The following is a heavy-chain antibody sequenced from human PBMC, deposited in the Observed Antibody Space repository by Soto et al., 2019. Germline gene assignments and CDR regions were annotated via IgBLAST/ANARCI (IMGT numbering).Heavy chain of an antibody. CDR1: GGSLRNSV. V-gene: IGHV1-69*01. D-gene: IGHD2-15*01. CDR3: AILGHPGH. CDR2: VIPILGTA. J-gene: IGHJ4*02. Sequence: QVQLVQSGAEVKKPGSSVKVSCTASGGSLRNSVISWVRQAPAQRLEWMGGVIPILGTANYAPKFQGRVTMTADEATSTAYMDLSSLSPDDTAVYYCAILGHPGHWGPGTLVIVSS.